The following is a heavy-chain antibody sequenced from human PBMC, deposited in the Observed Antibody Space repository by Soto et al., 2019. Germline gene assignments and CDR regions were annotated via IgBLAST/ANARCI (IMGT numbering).Heavy chain of an antibody. D-gene: IGHD3-3*02. Sequence: QVQLVQSGAEVKKPGSSVKVSCKTSGGTFRTSAISWARQAPGQGLEWMGGIMPVFPTADYAQKFQGRVTITADESTSTAYMELSSLRSEDTAVYYCARDKDRQQLGGNYYYIMDVWGQGTTVTVSS. J-gene: IGHJ6*01. CDR3: ARDKDRQQLGGNYYYIMDV. CDR1: GGTFRTSA. CDR2: IMPVFPTA. V-gene: IGHV1-69*12.